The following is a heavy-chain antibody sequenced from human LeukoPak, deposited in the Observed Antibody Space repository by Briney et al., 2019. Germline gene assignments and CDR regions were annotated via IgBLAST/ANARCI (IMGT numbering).Heavy chain of an antibody. CDR3: ARSSIVVGFDY. D-gene: IGHD3-22*01. CDR1: GFTFSSYA. V-gene: IGHV3-30-3*01. CDR2: ISYDGSNK. Sequence: GGSLRLSCAASGFTFSSYAMHWVRQAPGKGLKWVAVISYDGSNKYYADSVKGRFTISRDNSKNTLYLQMNSLRAEDTAVYYCARSSIVVGFDYWGQGTLVTVSS. J-gene: IGHJ4*02.